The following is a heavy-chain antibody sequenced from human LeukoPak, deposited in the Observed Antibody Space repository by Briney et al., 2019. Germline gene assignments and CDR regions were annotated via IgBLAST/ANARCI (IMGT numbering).Heavy chain of an antibody. V-gene: IGHV3-30*02. CDR1: GFTFSNYG. CDR3: ARVKLRYFDWLLDY. CDR2: ISFDGSQK. J-gene: IGHJ4*02. D-gene: IGHD3-9*01. Sequence: GGSLRLSCAASGFTFSNYGMHWVRQAPGKGLEWVALISFDGSQKYYADSVKGRFTISRDNSKSTVYLQMNSLRAEDTAVYYCARVKLRYFDWLLDYWGQGTLVTVSS.